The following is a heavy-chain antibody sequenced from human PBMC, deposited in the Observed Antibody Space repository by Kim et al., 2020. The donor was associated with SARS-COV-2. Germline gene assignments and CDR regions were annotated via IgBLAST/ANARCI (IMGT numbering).Heavy chain of an antibody. CDR1: GDSIISSSYY. J-gene: IGHJ4*02. Sequence: SETLSHTCTVSGDSIISSSYYWGWIRQPPGKGLEWIGSIYYSGSTYYNPSLKSRVTISVDTSKNQFSLKLSSVTAADTAVYYCARASGYYYVDFDYWGRGTLVTVSS. CDR2: IYYSGST. V-gene: IGHV4-39*07. D-gene: IGHD3-22*01. CDR3: ARASGYYYVDFDY.